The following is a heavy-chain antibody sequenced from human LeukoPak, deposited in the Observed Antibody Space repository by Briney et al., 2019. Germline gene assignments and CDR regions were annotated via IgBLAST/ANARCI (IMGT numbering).Heavy chain of an antibody. D-gene: IGHD6-13*01. CDR1: GFTFRTYA. V-gene: IGHV3-21*01. CDR3: ARGIAADEEHY. J-gene: IGHJ4*02. CDR2: ITSTSSHI. Sequence: GGSLRLSCAASGFTFRTYAVDWVRQTPGKGLEWVSTITSTSSHIYYADSVKGRFTISRDNAKDSLYLQMNSLRVEDTAVYYCARGIAADEEHYWGQGTLVTVPS.